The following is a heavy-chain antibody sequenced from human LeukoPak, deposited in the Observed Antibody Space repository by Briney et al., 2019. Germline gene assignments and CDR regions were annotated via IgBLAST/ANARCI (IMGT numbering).Heavy chain of an antibody. CDR2: ISSSGSTI. CDR3: ARVGYDSSGYSPWFDY. CDR1: GFTFSDYY. V-gene: IGHV3-11*01. Sequence: GGSLRLSCAASGFTFSDYYMSWIRQAPGKGLEWVSYISSSGSTIYYADSVKGRFTISRDNAKNSLYLQMNSLRAEDTAVYYCARVGYDSSGYSPWFDYWGQGTLVTVSS. D-gene: IGHD3-22*01. J-gene: IGHJ4*02.